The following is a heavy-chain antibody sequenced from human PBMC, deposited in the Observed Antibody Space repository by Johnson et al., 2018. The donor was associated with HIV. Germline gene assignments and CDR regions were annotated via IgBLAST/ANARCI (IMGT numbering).Heavy chain of an antibody. CDR2: MWYDGSNK. CDR3: AKDQWSNSKGHACDI. D-gene: IGHD1-1*01. J-gene: IGHJ3*02. Sequence: QVQLVESGGGVVQPGRSLRLSCAASGFTFSTYGMHWVRQAPGKGLEWVAVMWYDGSNKYYADSVKGRFTISRDNSKNTLYLQMNSLRAEDTAVYYCAKDQWSNSKGHACDIWVQGTMVTVSS. V-gene: IGHV3-33*06. CDR1: GFTFSTYG.